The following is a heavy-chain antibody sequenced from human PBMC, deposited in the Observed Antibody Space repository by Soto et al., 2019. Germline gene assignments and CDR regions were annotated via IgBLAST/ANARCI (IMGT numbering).Heavy chain of an antibody. CDR1: GFTFSNY. Sequence: GGSLRLSCAASGFTFSNYISWVRQAPGKGLEWVSVIYSGGSTYYADSVKGRFTISRDNSKNTLYLQMNSLRAEDTAVYYCARVGNYYDRRGYIGPNIWFDPWGEGTLVTVSS. J-gene: IGHJ5*02. D-gene: IGHD3-22*01. V-gene: IGHV3-66*01. CDR3: ARVGNYYDRRGYIGPNIWFDP. CDR2: IYSGGST.